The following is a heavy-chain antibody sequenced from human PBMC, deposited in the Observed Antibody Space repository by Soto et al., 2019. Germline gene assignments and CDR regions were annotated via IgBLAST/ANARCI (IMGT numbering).Heavy chain of an antibody. CDR2: IIPIFGTA. D-gene: IGHD1-1*01. V-gene: IGHV1-69*06. J-gene: IGHJ6*02. CDR3: ARDRGAGTTRNYYYGMDV. CDR1: GGTFSSYA. Sequence: QVQLVQSGAEVKKPGSSVKVSCKASGGTFSSYAISWVRQAPGQGLEWMGGIIPIFGTANYAQKFQGRVTITADKSTSTAYMELSSLRSEDTAVYYCARDRGAGTTRNYYYGMDVWGHGTTVTVSS.